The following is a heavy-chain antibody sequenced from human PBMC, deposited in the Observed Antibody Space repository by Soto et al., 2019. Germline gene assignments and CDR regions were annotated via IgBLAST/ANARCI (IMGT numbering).Heavy chain of an antibody. V-gene: IGHV4-59*01. CDR2: IYYSGST. J-gene: IGHJ4*02. D-gene: IGHD3-16*02. CDR1: GGSISSYY. Sequence: SETLSLTCTVSGGSISSYYWSWIRQPPGKGLEWIGYIYYSGSTNYNPSLKSRVTISVDTSKNQFSLKLSSVTAADTAVYYCARADADLGELSFPFDYWGQGTLVTVSS. CDR3: ARADADLGELSFPFDY.